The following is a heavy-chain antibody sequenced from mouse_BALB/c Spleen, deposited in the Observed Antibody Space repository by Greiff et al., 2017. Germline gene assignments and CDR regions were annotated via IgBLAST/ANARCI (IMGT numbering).Heavy chain of an antibody. Sequence: QVQLKQSGAELARPGASVKMSCKASGYTFTSYTMHWVKQRPGQGLEWIGYINPSSGYTNYNQKFKDKATLTADKSSSTAYMQLSSLTSEDSAVYYCAREGDYRYHFDVWGAGTTVTVSS. V-gene: IGHV1-4*01. CDR3: AREGDYRYHFDV. D-gene: IGHD2-14*01. CDR2: INPSSGYT. CDR1: GYTFTSYT. J-gene: IGHJ1*01.